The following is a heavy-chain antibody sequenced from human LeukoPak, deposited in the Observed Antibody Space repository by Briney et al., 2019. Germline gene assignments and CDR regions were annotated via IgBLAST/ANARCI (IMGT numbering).Heavy chain of an antibody. CDR1: GFTFSSYA. CDR2: ISGSGGST. J-gene: IGHJ4*02. CDR3: AKDLMGLPYCSGGSCYRNTFDY. Sequence: GGSLRLSCAASGFTFSSYAMSWVRQAPGKGLEWVSAISGSGGSTYYADSVKGRFTIYRDNSKNTLYLQMNSLRAEDTAVYYCAKDLMGLPYCSGGSCYRNTFDYWGQGTLVTVSS. D-gene: IGHD2-15*01. V-gene: IGHV3-23*01.